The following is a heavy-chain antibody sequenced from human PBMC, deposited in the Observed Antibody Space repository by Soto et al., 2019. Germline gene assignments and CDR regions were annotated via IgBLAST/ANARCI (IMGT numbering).Heavy chain of an antibody. CDR3: ARLYGSGYYLDAFGI. D-gene: IGHD3-22*01. CDR2: IYPGDSDT. J-gene: IGHJ3*02. Sequence: GESLKISCKGSGYSFTSYWIGWVRQMPGKGLEWMGIIYPGDSDTRYGPSFQGQVTISADKSISTAYLQWSSLKASDTAMYYCARLYGSGYYLDAFGIWGQGTMVTVSS. V-gene: IGHV5-51*01. CDR1: GYSFTSYW.